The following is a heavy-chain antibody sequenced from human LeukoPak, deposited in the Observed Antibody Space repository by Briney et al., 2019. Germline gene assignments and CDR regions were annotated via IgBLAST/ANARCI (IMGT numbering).Heavy chain of an antibody. CDR3: AKIPYYYDSSGPLDY. V-gene: IGHV3-30*02. D-gene: IGHD3-22*01. Sequence: GGSLRLSCAASGFTFSSYGMHWVRQAPGKGLEWVAFIRYDGSNKYYADSVKGRLTISRDNSKNTLYLQMNSLRAEDTAVYYCAKIPYYYDSSGPLDYWGQGTLVTVSS. CDR2: IRYDGSNK. J-gene: IGHJ4*02. CDR1: GFTFSSYG.